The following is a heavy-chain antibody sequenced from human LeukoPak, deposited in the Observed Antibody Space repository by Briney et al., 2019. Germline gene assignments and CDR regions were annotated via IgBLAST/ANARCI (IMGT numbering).Heavy chain of an antibody. CDR3: ASYGSGWYFDL. CDR2: IYDSGST. Sequence: SQTLSLTCTVSGGSISSGGYYWSWIRQHPGKGLEWIGYIYDSGSTYYKPSLRSRVTISGDTSKNQFSQKVTSVSDADMAVYYCASYGSGWYFDLWGRGTLVTVSS. CDR1: GGSISSGGYY. V-gene: IGHV4-31*03. J-gene: IGHJ2*01. D-gene: IGHD3-10*01.